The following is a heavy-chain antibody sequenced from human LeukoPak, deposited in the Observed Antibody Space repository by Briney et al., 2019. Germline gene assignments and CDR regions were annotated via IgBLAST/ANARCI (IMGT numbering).Heavy chain of an antibody. D-gene: IGHD3-3*01. CDR1: GYSLSSGYY. Sequence: KPSETLSLNCAVSGYSLSSGYYWGWIRQPPGKGLEWIGSIYHSGSTYYNPSLKSRVTISVDTSKNQFSLKLSSVTAADTAVYYCARLITIFGVVTDDWGQGTLVTVSS. CDR3: ARLITIFGVVTDD. J-gene: IGHJ4*02. V-gene: IGHV4-38-2*01. CDR2: IYHSGST.